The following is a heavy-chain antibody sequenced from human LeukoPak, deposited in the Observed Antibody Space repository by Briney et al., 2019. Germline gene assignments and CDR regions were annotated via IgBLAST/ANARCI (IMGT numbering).Heavy chain of an antibody. D-gene: IGHD3-10*02. CDR3: ARLFSPGNFDY. CDR2: IYYSGST. CDR1: GGSISSGDYY. J-gene: IGHJ4*02. Sequence: TSETLSLTCTVSGGSISSGDYYWSWIRQPPGKGLEWIGYIYYSGSTYYNPSLKSRVTISVDTSKNQFSLKLSSVTAADTAVYYCARLFSPGNFDYWGQGTLVTVSS. V-gene: IGHV4-30-4*08.